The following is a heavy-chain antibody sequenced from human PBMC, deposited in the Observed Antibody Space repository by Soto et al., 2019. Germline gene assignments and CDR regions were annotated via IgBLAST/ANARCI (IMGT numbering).Heavy chain of an antibody. CDR3: ARDSGAKLSSS. Sequence: ASVKVSCKASGGTFSSYRFNWVRQARVQGLEWLGGIVPIYRTADYAQKFQGRVTITADESTRTVYMELSSLKSQDTALYYCARDSGAKLSSSWGQGTLVTVSS. D-gene: IGHD6-13*01. V-gene: IGHV1-69*13. J-gene: IGHJ4*02. CDR1: GGTFSSYR. CDR2: IVPIYRTA.